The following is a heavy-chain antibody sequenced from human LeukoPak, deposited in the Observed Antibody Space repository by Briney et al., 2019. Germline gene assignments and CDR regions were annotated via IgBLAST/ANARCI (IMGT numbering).Heavy chain of an antibody. CDR2: IKQDGSEK. CDR3: ASVSGYDASTN. V-gene: IGHV3-7*01. CDR1: GFTFGDYY. J-gene: IGHJ4*02. D-gene: IGHD5-12*01. Sequence: GGSLRLSCAASGFTFGDYYMSWIRQAPGKGLEWVANIKQDGSEKYYVDSVKGRFTVSRDNAKNSLYLQMNSLRAEDTAVYYCASVSGYDASTNWGQGTLVTVSS.